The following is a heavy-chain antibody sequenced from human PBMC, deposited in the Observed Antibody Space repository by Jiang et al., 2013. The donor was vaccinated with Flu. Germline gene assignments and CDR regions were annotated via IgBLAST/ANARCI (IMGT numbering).Heavy chain of an antibody. CDR3: AKDRRDGDSRGLDY. J-gene: IGHJ4*02. V-gene: IGHV3-9*01. Sequence: SVKGRFTISRDNAKNSLYLQMNSLRAEDTALYYCAKDRRDGDSRGLDYWGQGTLVTVSS. D-gene: IGHD4-17*01.